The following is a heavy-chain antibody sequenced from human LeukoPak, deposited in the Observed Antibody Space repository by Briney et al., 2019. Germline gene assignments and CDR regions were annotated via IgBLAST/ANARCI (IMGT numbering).Heavy chain of an antibody. D-gene: IGHD3-22*01. CDR2: VSGSGGYT. J-gene: IGHJ4*02. CDR3: AKDRPNYYDSSGHYYRRDGDY. V-gene: IGHV3-23*01. Sequence: GGSLRLSCAASGFTFSSYAMSWVRQAPGKGLEWVSSVSGSGGYTYYAGSVKGRFTISRDNSKNTLYLQMNSLRAEDTAIYYCAKDRPNYYDSSGHYYRRDGDYWGQGTLITVSS. CDR1: GFTFSSYA.